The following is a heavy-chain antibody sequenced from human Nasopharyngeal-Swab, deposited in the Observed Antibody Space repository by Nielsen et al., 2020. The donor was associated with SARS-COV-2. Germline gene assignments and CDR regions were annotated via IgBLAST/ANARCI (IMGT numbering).Heavy chain of an antibody. D-gene: IGHD2-2*01. V-gene: IGHV3-21*01. J-gene: IGHJ6*02. CDR2: ISSSSSYI. CDR1: GFTFSSYS. Sequence: GESLKISCAASGFTFSSYSMNWVRQAPGKGLEWVSSISSSSSYIYYADSMKGRFTISRDNAKNSLYLQMNSLRDEDTAVYYCARDSPSYCSSTSCPYGMDVWGQGTTVTVSS. CDR3: ARDSPSYCSSTSCPYGMDV.